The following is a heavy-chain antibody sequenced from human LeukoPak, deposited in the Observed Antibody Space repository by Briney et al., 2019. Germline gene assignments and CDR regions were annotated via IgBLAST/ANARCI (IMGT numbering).Heavy chain of an antibody. D-gene: IGHD5-24*01. CDR1: GGSISSGSYY. CDR2: IYTSGST. V-gene: IGHV4-61*02. Sequence: PSETLSLTCTVSGGSISSGSYYWSWIRQPAGTGLEWIGRIYTSGSTNYNPSLKSRVTISVDTSKNQFSLKLSSVTAADTAVYYCARGMATIQGDENWFDPWGQGTLVTVSS. CDR3: ARGMATIQGDENWFDP. J-gene: IGHJ5*02.